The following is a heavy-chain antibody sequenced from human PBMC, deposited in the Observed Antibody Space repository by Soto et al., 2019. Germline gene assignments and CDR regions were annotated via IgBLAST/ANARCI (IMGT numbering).Heavy chain of an antibody. V-gene: IGHV6-1*01. CDR2: TYYRSKWYN. CDR3: ARALRLDGVVQLWQRALDY. Sequence: SQTLSLTCAIPGDSVSSNSAAWNWIRQSPSRGLEWLGRTYYRSKWYNDYAVSVKSRITINPDTSKNQFSLQLNSVTPEDTAVYYCARALRLDGVVQLWQRALDYRGQGTLVTVSS. D-gene: IGHD5-18*01. J-gene: IGHJ4*02. CDR1: GDSVSSNSAA.